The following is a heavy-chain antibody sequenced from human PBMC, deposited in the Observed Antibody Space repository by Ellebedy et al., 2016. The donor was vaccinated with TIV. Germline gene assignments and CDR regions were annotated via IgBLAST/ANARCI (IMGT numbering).Heavy chain of an antibody. CDR1: GGTFSNYG. D-gene: IGHD6-6*01. V-gene: IGHV1-69*13. CDR2: IIPFLGIT. Sequence: AASVKVSCKASGGTFSNYGINWVRQAPGQGLEWMGGIIPFLGITKNAQKFQGRVTIIADESTGTAYMELSSLISADTAVYYCARGGSSSSLWFDPWGQGTLVTVSS. CDR3: ARGGSSSSLWFDP. J-gene: IGHJ5*02.